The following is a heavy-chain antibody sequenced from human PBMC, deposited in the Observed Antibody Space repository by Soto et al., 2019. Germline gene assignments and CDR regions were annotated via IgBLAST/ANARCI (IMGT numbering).Heavy chain of an antibody. V-gene: IGHV4-30-2*01. CDR2: IYQSGST. CDR1: GGSLSSSAYS. Sequence: QMHLQESGSGLVKPSQTLSLTCAVSGGSLSSSAYSWSWIRQPPGKGLEWIGFIYQSGSTYYNPTLKNRVTMSLDRPKNQFSLKLSSVAAADTAVYYCARELLFYDSDGFSWDDAFDIWGQGTMVTVSS. CDR3: ARELLFYDSDGFSWDDAFDI. J-gene: IGHJ3*02. D-gene: IGHD3-22*01.